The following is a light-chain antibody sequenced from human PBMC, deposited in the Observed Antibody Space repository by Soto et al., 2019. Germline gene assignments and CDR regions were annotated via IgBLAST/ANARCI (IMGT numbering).Light chain of an antibody. Sequence: QSALTQRASVSGSPGQSITISCTGTSSDVGGYNYVSWYQQHPGKAPKLMIYDVSYRPSGVSNRFSGSKSGNTASLTISGLQAEDEADYYCSSYTSSSTYVFGTGTKLTVL. CDR3: SSYTSSSTYV. V-gene: IGLV2-14*03. CDR1: SSDVGGYNY. CDR2: DVS. J-gene: IGLJ1*01.